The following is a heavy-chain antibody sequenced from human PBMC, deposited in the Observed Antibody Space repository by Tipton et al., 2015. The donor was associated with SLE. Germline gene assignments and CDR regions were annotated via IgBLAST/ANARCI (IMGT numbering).Heavy chain of an antibody. CDR1: GGSISGSVYY. Sequence: LRLSCTVSGGSISGSVYYWGWIRQPPGKGLEWIGTIYYTANTYYNPSLKSRVTISLDTSKNQFSLKLSSVTAADTAVYYCARGGTYHDSSGNIDYWGQGTLVTVSS. J-gene: IGHJ4*02. V-gene: IGHV4-39*07. D-gene: IGHD3-22*01. CDR3: ARGGTYHDSSGNIDY. CDR2: IYYTANT.